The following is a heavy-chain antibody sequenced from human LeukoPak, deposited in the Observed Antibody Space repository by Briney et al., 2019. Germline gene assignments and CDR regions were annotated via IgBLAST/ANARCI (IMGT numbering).Heavy chain of an antibody. V-gene: IGHV4-39*02. D-gene: IGHD3-9*01. CDR3: ARLGDLLTGYYFES. J-gene: IGHJ4*02. CDR2: IYFSGSA. CDR1: GDSISSRSYY. Sequence: SETLSLTCNVSGDSISSRSYYWGWIRQPPGKGLEWIGSIYFSGSAHYNLSLKSRVTLSVDRSKNHFSLEVKSVTAADTAVYFCARLGDLLTGYYFESWGQGTLVIVSS.